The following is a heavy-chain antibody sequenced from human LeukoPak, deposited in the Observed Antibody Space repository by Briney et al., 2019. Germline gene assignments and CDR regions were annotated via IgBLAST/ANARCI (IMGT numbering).Heavy chain of an antibody. V-gene: IGHV4-4*02. Sequence: SETLSLTCAVSGDSISSTNWWSWVRQPPGKGLEWIGEIYHSGTTNYNPSLKSRVTISIDKSKNQFSLKLSSVTAADTAVYYCARDQWLLRGGDHDAFDIWGQGTMVTVSS. J-gene: IGHJ3*02. CDR2: IYHSGTT. CDR3: ARDQWLLRGGDHDAFDI. CDR1: GDSISSTNW. D-gene: IGHD6-19*01.